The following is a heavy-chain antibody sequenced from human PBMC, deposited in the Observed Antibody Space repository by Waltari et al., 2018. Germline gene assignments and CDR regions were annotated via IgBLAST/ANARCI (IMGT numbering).Heavy chain of an antibody. D-gene: IGHD3-3*01. CDR2: INHSGTT. CDR1: GGSFSGYY. Sequence: QVQLQQWGAGLLKPSETLSLTCAVYGGSFSGYYWSWIRQPPGKGLEWIGEINHSGTTNYNPSLKSRVTISVDTSKNQFSLKLSSVTAADTAVYYCARDLRFLEWLSYNWFDPWGQGTLVTVSS. J-gene: IGHJ5*02. V-gene: IGHV4-34*01. CDR3: ARDLRFLEWLSYNWFDP.